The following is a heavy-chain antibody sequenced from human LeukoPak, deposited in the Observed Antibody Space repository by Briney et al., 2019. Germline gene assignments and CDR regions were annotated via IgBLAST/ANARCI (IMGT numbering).Heavy chain of an antibody. J-gene: IGHJ4*02. Sequence: SETLSLTCTVSGGSISGSSYYWGWIRQPPGKGLEWIGSIYYSGSTYYNPSLKSRVTISVDTSKNQFSLKLNSVTATDTAVYYCARDGAAPYCGGDCYSGYFDYWGQGTLVTVSS. CDR1: GGSISGSSYY. CDR2: IYYSGST. D-gene: IGHD2-21*02. CDR3: ARDGAAPYCGGDCYSGYFDY. V-gene: IGHV4-39*02.